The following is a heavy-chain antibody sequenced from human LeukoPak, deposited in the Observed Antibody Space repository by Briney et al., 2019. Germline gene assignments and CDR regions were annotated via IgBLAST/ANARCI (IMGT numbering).Heavy chain of an antibody. D-gene: IGHD3-22*01. CDR3: AKAAVDSSGYYRQLYSYYMDV. Sequence: ASVKVSCQASGYTFTYFFIHWVRQAPGQGLEWMGWINPNSGDTNSAQKFQGRVTMTRDTSISTVYMELSSLRSDDTAVYFCAKAAVDSSGYYRQLYSYYMDVWGKGTPVTVSS. J-gene: IGHJ6*03. CDR1: GYTFTYFF. V-gene: IGHV1-2*02. CDR2: INPNSGDT.